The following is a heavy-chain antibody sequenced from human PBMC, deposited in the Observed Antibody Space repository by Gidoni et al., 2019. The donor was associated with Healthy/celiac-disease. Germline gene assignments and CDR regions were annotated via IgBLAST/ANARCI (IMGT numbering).Heavy chain of an antibody. CDR3: AKADLPRGIAAAKGKFHYYYGMDV. CDR2: SSGSGGRT. Sequence: EVQLLESGGGLVQPGWSLRLALASPGFTFSLHPLSWVRRPPGKGLEWVSASSGSGGRTNYADSVKGRFTISRDNSKNTLYLQMNSLRAEDTAVYYCAKADLPRGIAAAKGKFHYYYGMDVWGQGTTVTVSS. D-gene: IGHD6-13*01. J-gene: IGHJ6*02. CDR1: GFTFSLHP. V-gene: IGHV3-23*01.